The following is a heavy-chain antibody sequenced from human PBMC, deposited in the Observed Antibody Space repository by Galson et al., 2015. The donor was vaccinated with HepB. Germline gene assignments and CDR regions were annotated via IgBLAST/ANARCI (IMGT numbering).Heavy chain of an antibody. CDR3: ARGGGWVATIKDAANDAFEI. D-gene: IGHD5-24*01. J-gene: IGHJ3*02. CDR2: ISAYNGNT. CDR1: GYTFTSYG. Sequence: SVKVSCKASGYTFTSYGISWVRQAPGQGLEWMGGISAYNGNTNYAQKLQGRVTMTTDTSTSTAYMELRSLRPDDTAVYYCARGGGWVATIKDAANDAFEIWGQGTMVTVSS. V-gene: IGHV1-18*04.